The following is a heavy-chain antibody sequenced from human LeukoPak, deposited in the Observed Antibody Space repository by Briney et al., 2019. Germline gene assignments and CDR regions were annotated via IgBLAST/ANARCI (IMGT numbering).Heavy chain of an antibody. D-gene: IGHD3-22*01. Sequence: QPGESLRLSCAASGSTFSNYWMHWVRQAPGKGLVWVSHINSDGSRTDYADSVKGRFTISRDNARNTLYLQMNSLRAEDTAVYYCARDLSSGYWGQGTLVTVSS. CDR3: ARDLSSGY. CDR1: GSTFSNYW. CDR2: INSDGSRT. V-gene: IGHV3-74*01. J-gene: IGHJ4*02.